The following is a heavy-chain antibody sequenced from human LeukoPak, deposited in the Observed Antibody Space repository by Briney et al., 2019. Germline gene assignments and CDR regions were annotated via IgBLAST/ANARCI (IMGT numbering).Heavy chain of an antibody. Sequence: GGSLRLSCAASGFTFSSYGMHWIRQAPGKGLEWVAFIRYDGSNKYYADSVKGRFTISRDNSKNTLYLQMNSLRAEDTAVYYCAREGSSSWRTQGNAFDIWGQGTMVTVSS. CDR2: IRYDGSNK. J-gene: IGHJ3*02. CDR1: GFTFSSYG. D-gene: IGHD6-13*01. CDR3: AREGSSSWRTQGNAFDI. V-gene: IGHV3-30*02.